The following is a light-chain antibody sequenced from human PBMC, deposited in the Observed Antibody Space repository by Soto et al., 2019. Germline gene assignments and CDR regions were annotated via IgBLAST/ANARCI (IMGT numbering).Light chain of an antibody. V-gene: IGKV1-39*01. CDR2: SAS. CDR3: HQTYSTPQT. CDR1: ETVTDY. Sequence: DIQITQSPSSLSASVADRVTITCRSGETVTDYLNWYQHKPGKAPKLLIYSASTLQTGVPSRFSGSGSGTDFTLTISSLQPEDSGTYYCHQTYSTPQTFGQGTKVDIK. J-gene: IGKJ1*01.